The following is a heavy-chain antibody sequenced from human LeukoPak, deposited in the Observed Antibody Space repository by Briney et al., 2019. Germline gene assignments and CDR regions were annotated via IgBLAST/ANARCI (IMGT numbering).Heavy chain of an antibody. Sequence: SQTLSLTCAISGDSIFTNNVAWNWIRQSPSRGLEWLGRTYYRSKWSFDYAVSAKSRITINADTSKNQFSLQLSSVTPEDTAVYYCARGKYTSFDNWGQGTLVTVSS. CDR2: TYYRSKWSF. V-gene: IGHV6-1*01. J-gene: IGHJ4*02. CDR1: GDSIFTNNVA. CDR3: ARGKYTSFDN. D-gene: IGHD6-6*01.